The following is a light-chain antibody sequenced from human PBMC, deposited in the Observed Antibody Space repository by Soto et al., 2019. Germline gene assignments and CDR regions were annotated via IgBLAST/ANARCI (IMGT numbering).Light chain of an antibody. CDR1: QTVRNNY. CDR2: GAS. CDR3: QQFSSYPLT. J-gene: IGKJ4*01. Sequence: EFVLTQSPGTLSLSPGDRATLSCRASQTVRNNYLAWYQQKPGQAPRLLIYGASSRATGIPDRFSGGGSGTDFTLTISRLEPEDFAVYYCQQFSSYPLTFGGGTKVDIK. V-gene: IGKV3-20*01.